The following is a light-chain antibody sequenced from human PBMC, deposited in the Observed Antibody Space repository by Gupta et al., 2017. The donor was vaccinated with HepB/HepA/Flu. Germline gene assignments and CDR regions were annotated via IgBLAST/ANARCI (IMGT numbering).Light chain of an antibody. Sequence: IVLTQSPGTLSLSPGERATLSCRASQSLSNNYLAWYQQKPGQAPRLVIYHASNRATGIPDRFSGSGSGTDFTLTSRRLEPEDFAVYYCHQYGRSPTFGPGTKVDIK. CDR1: QSLSNNY. J-gene: IGKJ3*01. V-gene: IGKV3-20*01. CDR3: HQYGRSPT. CDR2: HAS.